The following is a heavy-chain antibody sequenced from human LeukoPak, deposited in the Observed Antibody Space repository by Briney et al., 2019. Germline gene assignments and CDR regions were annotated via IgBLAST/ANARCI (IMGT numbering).Heavy chain of an antibody. Sequence: GGSLRLSCAASGFTFSNYWMHWVRQVPGKGLVCVSRINIGGTSTSYADSVKGRFTISRDNAKNALYLQMNSLRAEDTAVYYCARGSSDWYGIDYWGQGALVNVFS. CDR1: GFTFSNYW. J-gene: IGHJ4*02. D-gene: IGHD6-19*01. V-gene: IGHV3-74*01. CDR3: ARGSSDWYGIDY. CDR2: INIGGTST.